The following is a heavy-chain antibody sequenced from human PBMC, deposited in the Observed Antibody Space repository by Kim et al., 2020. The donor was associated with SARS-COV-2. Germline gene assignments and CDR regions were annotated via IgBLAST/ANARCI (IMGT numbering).Heavy chain of an antibody. CDR1: GFTFSSYG. CDR3: AKRDYGDYQMGTHYYYYYGMDV. J-gene: IGHJ6*02. Sequence: GGSLRLSCAASGFTFSSYGMHWVRQAPGKGLEWVAVISYDGSNKYYADSVKGRFTISRDNSKNTLYLQMNSLRAEDTAVYYCAKRDYGDYQMGTHYYYYYGMDVWGQGTTVTVSS. V-gene: IGHV3-30*18. CDR2: ISYDGSNK. D-gene: IGHD4-17*01.